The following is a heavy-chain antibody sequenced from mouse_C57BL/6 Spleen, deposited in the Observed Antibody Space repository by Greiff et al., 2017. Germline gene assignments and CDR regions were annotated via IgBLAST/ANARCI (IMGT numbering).Heavy chain of an antibody. J-gene: IGHJ1*03. D-gene: IGHD2-1*01. V-gene: IGHV5-2*01. CDR3: ARSGVGNYGYFDV. CDR2: INSDGGST. CDR1: EYEFPSHD. Sequence: EVKVVESGGGLVQPGESLKLSCESNEYEFPSHDMSWVRKTPEKRLELVAAINSDGGSTYYPDTMERRFIISRDNTKKTLYLQMSSLRSEDTALYYCARSGVGNYGYFDVWGTGTTVTVSS.